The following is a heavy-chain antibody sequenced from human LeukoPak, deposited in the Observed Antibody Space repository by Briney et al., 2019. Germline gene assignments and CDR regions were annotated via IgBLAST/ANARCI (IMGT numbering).Heavy chain of an antibody. CDR2: ISAYNGNT. J-gene: IGHJ3*02. D-gene: IGHD1-26*01. CDR3: ARVGVHGELLVKGAFDI. V-gene: IGHV1-18*01. Sequence: ASVKVSCKASGYTFTSYGISWVRQAPGQGLEWMGWISAYNGNTNYAQRLLGRVTMTTDTSTSTAYMELRSLRSDDTAVYYCARVGVHGELLVKGAFDIWGQGTMVTVSS. CDR1: GYTFTSYG.